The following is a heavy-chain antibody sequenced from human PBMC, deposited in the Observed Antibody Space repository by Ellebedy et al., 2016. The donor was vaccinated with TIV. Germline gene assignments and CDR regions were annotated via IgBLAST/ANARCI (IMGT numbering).Heavy chain of an antibody. D-gene: IGHD2-15*01. J-gene: IGHJ4*02. Sequence: MPSETLSLTCTVSGGSISNSDYYWNWIRQPPGKGLEWIGSIYYSGSAYYNPSLKSRVTVSVDTSKNQFSVKLTSVTPADTAVYYCARGSGGTQNGAFDSWGLGTLVTVSP. CDR3: ARGSGGTQNGAFDS. V-gene: IGHV4-39*07. CDR2: IYYSGSA. CDR1: GGSISNSDYY.